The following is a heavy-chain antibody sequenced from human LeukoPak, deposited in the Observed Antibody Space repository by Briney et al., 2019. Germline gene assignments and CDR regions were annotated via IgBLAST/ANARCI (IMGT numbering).Heavy chain of an antibody. V-gene: IGHV3-66*01. CDR2: IYNGDNT. CDR1: RFTVSNNH. Sequence: GGSLRLSCVASRFTVSNNHMHWVRQAPGKGLEWVSVIYNGDNTYYADSVQGRFTISKDNSKNTLYLQMNSLRPEDTAVYFCARASRWLAFDNWGQGTLVTVSS. CDR3: ARASRWLAFDN. J-gene: IGHJ4*02. D-gene: IGHD6-19*01.